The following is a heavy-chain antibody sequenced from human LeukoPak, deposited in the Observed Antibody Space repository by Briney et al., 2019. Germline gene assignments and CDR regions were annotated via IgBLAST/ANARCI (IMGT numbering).Heavy chain of an antibody. Sequence: ASVKVSCKASGYTFTSYYMHWVRQAPGQGLEWMGIINPSGGSTSYAQKFQGRVTRTRDTSTSTVYMELSSLRSEDTAVYYCAREYYYDSSGYPGDAFDIWGQGTMVTVSS. CDR2: INPSGGST. V-gene: IGHV1-46*01. CDR1: GYTFTSYY. J-gene: IGHJ3*02. CDR3: AREYYYDSSGYPGDAFDI. D-gene: IGHD3-22*01.